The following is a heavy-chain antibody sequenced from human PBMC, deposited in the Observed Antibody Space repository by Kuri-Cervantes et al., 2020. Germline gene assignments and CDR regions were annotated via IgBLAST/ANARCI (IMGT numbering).Heavy chain of an antibody. CDR1: GFTFDDYG. J-gene: IGHJ4*02. CDR2: INWNGGST. CDR3: ARGTLYCTNGVCYPFDY. D-gene: IGHD2-8*01. V-gene: IGHV3-20*04. Sequence: GSLRLSCAASGFTFDDYGMSWVRQGPGKGLEWVSSINWNGGSTGYADSVKGRFTVSRDNAKNSLYLQMNSLRAEDTALYYCARGTLYCTNGVCYPFDYWGQGTLVTVSS.